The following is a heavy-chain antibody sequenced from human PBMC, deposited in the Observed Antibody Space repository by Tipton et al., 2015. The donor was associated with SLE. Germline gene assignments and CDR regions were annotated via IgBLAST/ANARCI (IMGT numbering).Heavy chain of an antibody. J-gene: IGHJ1*01. CDR3: ARFRPSRTKTITIFEH. Sequence: QLVQSGAEVKKPGASVKVSCKASGYTFTSYGISWVRQAPGQGLEWMGWISAYNGNTNYAQKLQGSVTMTTDTSTSTAYMELRSLRSDDTAVYYCARFRPSRTKTITIFEHWGQGTLVTVSS. V-gene: IGHV1-18*01. D-gene: IGHD3-3*01. CDR1: GYTFTSYG. CDR2: ISAYNGNT.